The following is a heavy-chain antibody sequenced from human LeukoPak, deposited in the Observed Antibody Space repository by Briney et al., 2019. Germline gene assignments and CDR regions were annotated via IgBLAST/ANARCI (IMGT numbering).Heavy chain of an antibody. V-gene: IGHV4-61*02. J-gene: IGHJ3*02. CDR1: GGSISSGSYY. CDR3: AREISGSSSAFDI. D-gene: IGHD6-13*01. CDR2: IYTSGST. Sequence: SQTLSLTCTVSGGSISSGSYYWSWIRQPAGKGLEWIGRIYTSGSTNYNPPLKSRVTISVDTSKNQFSLKLSSVTAADTAVYYCAREISGSSSAFDIWGQGTMVTVSS.